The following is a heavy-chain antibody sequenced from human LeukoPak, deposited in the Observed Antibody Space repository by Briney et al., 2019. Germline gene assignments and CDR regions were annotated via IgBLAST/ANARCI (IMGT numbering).Heavy chain of an antibody. Sequence: WVRQAPGQGLEWLGRTYYRSKWYNDYAVSVKSRITINPDTSKNQFSLQLNSVTPEDTAVYYCARDRSGYPDYWGQGTLVTVSS. V-gene: IGHV6-1*01. D-gene: IGHD5-12*01. CDR2: TYYRSKWYN. CDR3: ARDRSGYPDY. J-gene: IGHJ4*02.